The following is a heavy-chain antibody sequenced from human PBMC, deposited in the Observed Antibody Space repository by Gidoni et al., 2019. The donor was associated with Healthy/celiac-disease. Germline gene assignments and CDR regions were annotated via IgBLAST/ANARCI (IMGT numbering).Heavy chain of an antibody. CDR1: GFTVSGYA. J-gene: IGHJ4*02. D-gene: IGHD1-1*01. Sequence: EVQLLESGGGLVQPGGSLRLSCAASGFTVSGYAMSWVRQAPGKGLEWVSAISGSGGRTYYADSVKGRFTISRDNSKNTLYLQMSSLRAEDTAVYYCAKDRGDQTERKASWYFDYWGQGTLVTVSS. V-gene: IGHV3-23*01. CDR3: AKDRGDQTERKASWYFDY. CDR2: ISGSGGRT.